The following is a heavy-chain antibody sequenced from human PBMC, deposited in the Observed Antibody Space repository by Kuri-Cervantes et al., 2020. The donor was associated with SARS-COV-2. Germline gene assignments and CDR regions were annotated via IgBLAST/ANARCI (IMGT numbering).Heavy chain of an antibody. V-gene: IGHV3-23*01. Sequence: GGSLRLSCAASRFTFNNYDLIWVRQAPGKGLEWVSSISTSGGDTNYADSLKGRFTISRDNSKNTLYLQMNSLRVEDTAVYYCASVSTMGVSLDWGQGTLVPSPQ. CDR2: ISTSGGDT. D-gene: IGHD5-24*01. CDR1: RFTFNNYD. J-gene: IGHJ4*02. CDR3: ASVSTMGVSLD.